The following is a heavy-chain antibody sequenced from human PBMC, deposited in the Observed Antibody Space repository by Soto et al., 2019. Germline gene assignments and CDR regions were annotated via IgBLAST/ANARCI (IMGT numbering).Heavy chain of an antibody. CDR2: ISGSGGST. D-gene: IGHD3-22*01. V-gene: IGHV3-23*01. CDR3: ATDPIVVVPPRLFDY. CDR1: GFTFSSYA. Sequence: EVQLLESGGGLVQPGGSLRLSCAASGFTFSSYAMSWVRQAPGMVLEWVSAISGSGGSTYYADSVKGRFTISRDNSKNTLSLQMNSLTAEATAVYYCATDPIVVVPPRLFDYWGQGPLVTVPS. J-gene: IGHJ4*02.